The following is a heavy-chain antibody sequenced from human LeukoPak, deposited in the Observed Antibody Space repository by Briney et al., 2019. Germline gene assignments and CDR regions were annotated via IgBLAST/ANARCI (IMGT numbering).Heavy chain of an antibody. CDR1: GFTFSSYG. V-gene: IGHV3-30*03. CDR2: ISYDGRNK. D-gene: IGHD2-2*01. CDR3: ARGPDIVVVPAAMPGWFDP. J-gene: IGHJ5*02. Sequence: SLRLSCAASGFTFSSYGMHWVRQAPGKGLEWVAVISYDGRNKYYADSVKGRFTISRDNSKNTLYLQMNSLRVEDTAVYNCARGPDIVVVPAAMPGWFDPWGQGTLVTVSS.